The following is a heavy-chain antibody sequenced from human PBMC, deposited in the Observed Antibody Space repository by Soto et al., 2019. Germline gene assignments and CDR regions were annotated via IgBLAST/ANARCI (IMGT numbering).Heavy chain of an antibody. D-gene: IGHD2-8*01. Sequence: QVQLVQSGADVKKPGASVKLSCKASGYTFMHYDIGWVRQAPGQGPEWLGRISPSTGKADYPQKVQGRVTITTDTSTTTAYMQMTSLRPDDPAVYYCARDQTKWLHDAYDLWGQGTMVTVSS. J-gene: IGHJ3*01. CDR1: GYTFMHYD. V-gene: IGHV1-18*01. CDR3: ARDQTKWLHDAYDL. CDR2: ISPSTGKA.